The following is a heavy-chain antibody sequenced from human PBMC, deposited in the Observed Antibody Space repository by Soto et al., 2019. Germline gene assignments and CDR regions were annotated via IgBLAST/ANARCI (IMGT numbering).Heavy chain of an antibody. CDR1: GFPFWHYG. CDR3: ARDRDGGWFHMDV. V-gene: IGHV3-33*01. Sequence: QVQLVESGGGVVQPGRSLRLSCVGSGFPFWHYGMHWVRQAPGKGLEWVAVIWSDGKKESYADFVKGRFAISRDNFKDPLYLQMTSLRAEETAVYYCARDRDGGWFHMDVWGQGTAVTVSS. D-gene: IGHD2-15*01. J-gene: IGHJ6*02. CDR2: IWSDGKKE.